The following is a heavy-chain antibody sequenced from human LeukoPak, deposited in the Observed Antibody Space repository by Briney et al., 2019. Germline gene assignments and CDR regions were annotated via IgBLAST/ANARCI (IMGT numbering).Heavy chain of an antibody. J-gene: IGHJ3*02. V-gene: IGHV3-66*02. D-gene: IGHD6-19*01. Sequence: QPGGSLRLSCAASGFTFSSYAMSWVRQAPGKGLEWVSVIRSGGSTYHADSVKGRFTISRDSSKNTVYLQMNSMRVEDTAVYYCASLAGDIWGQGTMVTVSS. CDR1: GFTFSSYA. CDR3: ASLAGDI. CDR2: IRSGGST.